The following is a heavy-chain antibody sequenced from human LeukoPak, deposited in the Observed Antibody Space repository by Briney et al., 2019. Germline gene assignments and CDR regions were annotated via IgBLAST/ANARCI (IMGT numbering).Heavy chain of an antibody. CDR1: GGSISSYY. CDR2: IYYSGST. J-gene: IGHJ4*02. D-gene: IGHD7-27*01. V-gene: IGHV4-59*12. CDR3: ARGRGSYLGSYFDY. Sequence: SETLSLTCTVSGGSISSYYWSWIRQPPGKGLEWIGYIYYSGSTNFNPSLKSRVTISVDMSKNQFSLKLSSVTAADTAVYYCARGRGSYLGSYFDYWGQGTLVTVSS.